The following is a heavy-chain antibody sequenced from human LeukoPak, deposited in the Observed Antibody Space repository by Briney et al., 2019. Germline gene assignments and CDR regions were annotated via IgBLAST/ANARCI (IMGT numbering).Heavy chain of an antibody. Sequence: GGSLRLSCAASGFTFSNYAMHWVRQAPGKGLEWVSGISASGESTFYADSVKGRFTISRDKSNNALYLQMNSLRAEDTAVYYCVKASDLYYFDYWGQGTLATVSS. CDR1: GFTFSNYA. CDR3: VKASDLYYFDY. V-gene: IGHV3-23*01. J-gene: IGHJ4*02. CDR2: ISASGEST.